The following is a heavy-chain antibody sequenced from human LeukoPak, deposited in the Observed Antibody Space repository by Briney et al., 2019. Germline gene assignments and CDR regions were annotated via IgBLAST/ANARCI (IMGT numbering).Heavy chain of an antibody. V-gene: IGHV5-51*01. D-gene: IGHD3-10*01. CDR2: IYPGDSDT. CDR3: ARQRFTMRAYAGNWFDP. Sequence: GESLKISCKGSGYSFTSYWIGWVRQMPGKGLEWMGIIYPGDSDTRYNPSFHDQVTISADKSISTAYLQWSSLKASDTAMYYCARQRFTMRAYAGNWFDPWGQGTLVTVSS. J-gene: IGHJ5*02. CDR1: GYSFTSYW.